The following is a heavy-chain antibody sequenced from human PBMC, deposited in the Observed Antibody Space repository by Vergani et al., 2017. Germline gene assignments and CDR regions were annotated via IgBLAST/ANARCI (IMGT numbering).Heavy chain of an antibody. CDR3: ASGVCSSTSCYVAGISAFDI. V-gene: IGHV1-69*12. CDR1: GGTSSSYA. CDR2: IIPIFGTA. D-gene: IGHD2-2*01. Sequence: QVQLVQSGAEVKKPGSSVKVSCKASGGTSSSYATSWVRQAPGQGLEWMGGIIPIFGTANYAQKFQGRVTITADEPTSTAYMGLSSLRSEDTAVYYCASGVCSSTSCYVAGISAFDIWGQGTMVAVSS. J-gene: IGHJ3*02.